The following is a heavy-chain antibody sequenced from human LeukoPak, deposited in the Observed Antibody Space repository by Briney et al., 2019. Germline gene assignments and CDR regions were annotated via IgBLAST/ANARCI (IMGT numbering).Heavy chain of an antibody. J-gene: IGHJ6*02. D-gene: IGHD3-22*01. CDR1: GFTFSSSW. CDR3: ARDKEYYYDSSGYYYPSQKAYYYYGMDV. V-gene: IGHV3-74*01. CDR2: INSDGSNT. Sequence: SGGYLRLSCAASGFTFSSSWMHWVRQAPGKGLVWVSRINSDGSNTRYADSVMGRFTISRDNAKNTLYLQMNSLRAEDTAVYYCARDKEYYYDSSGYYYPSQKAYYYYGMDVWGQGTTVTVSS.